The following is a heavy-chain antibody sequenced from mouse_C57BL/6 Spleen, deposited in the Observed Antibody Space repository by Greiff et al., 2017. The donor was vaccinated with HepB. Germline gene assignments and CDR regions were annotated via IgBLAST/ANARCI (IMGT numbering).Heavy chain of an antibody. D-gene: IGHD2-4*01. Sequence: QVQLKQPGAELVKPGASVKLSCKASGYTFTSYWMHWVKQRPGRGLEWIGRIDPNSGGTKYNEKFKSKATLTVDKPSSTAYMQLSSLTSEDSAVYYCARGGVYDYDRDAMDYWGQGTSVTVSS. CDR3: ARGGVYDYDRDAMDY. CDR2: IDPNSGGT. CDR1: GYTFTSYW. V-gene: IGHV1-72*01. J-gene: IGHJ4*01.